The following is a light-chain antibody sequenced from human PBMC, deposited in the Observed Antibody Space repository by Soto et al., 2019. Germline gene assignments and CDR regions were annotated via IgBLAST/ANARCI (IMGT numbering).Light chain of an antibody. J-gene: IGKJ1*01. V-gene: IGKV1-5*03. CDR1: QTISSW. CDR3: QHYNSYSEA. CDR2: KAS. Sequence: EIQMTQSPSTLSAFVGDRVTITCRASQTISSWLAWYQQKPGQAPKLLIYKASTLEGGVSSRFSGSGSGTEFTLTISSLQPDDFATYYCQHYNSYSEALGQGTKVDIK.